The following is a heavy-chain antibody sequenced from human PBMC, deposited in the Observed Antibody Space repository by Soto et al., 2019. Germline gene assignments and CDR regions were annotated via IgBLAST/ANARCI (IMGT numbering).Heavy chain of an antibody. V-gene: IGHV3-23*01. CDR3: AKIISAGTYYYYGMDF. Sequence: PGGSLRLSCAASGFTFSSYAMSWVRQAPGKGLEWVSAISGSGGSTYYADSVKGRFTISRDNSKNTLYLQMNSLRAEDTAVYYCAKIISAGTYYYYGMDFRGQGTSVTGSS. CDR2: ISGSGGST. CDR1: GFTFSSYA. D-gene: IGHD6-13*01. J-gene: IGHJ6*02.